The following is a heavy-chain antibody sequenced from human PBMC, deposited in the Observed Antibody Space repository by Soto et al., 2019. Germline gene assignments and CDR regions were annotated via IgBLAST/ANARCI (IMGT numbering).Heavy chain of an antibody. V-gene: IGHV4-34*01. Sequence: SETLSLTCAVYGGSFSGYYWSWIRQPPGKGLEWIGEINHSGSTNYNPSLKSRVTISVDTSKNQFSLKLSSVTAADTAVYYCARVGQLHFSYYYYYMDVWGKGTTVTVSS. CDR1: GGSFSGYY. CDR2: INHSGST. D-gene: IGHD3-3*02. CDR3: ARVGQLHFSYYYYYMDV. J-gene: IGHJ6*03.